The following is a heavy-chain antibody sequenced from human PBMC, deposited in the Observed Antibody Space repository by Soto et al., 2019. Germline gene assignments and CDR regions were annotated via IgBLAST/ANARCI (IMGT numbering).Heavy chain of an antibody. V-gene: IGHV3-30*18. Sequence: QVQLVESGGGVVQPGRSLRLSCAASGFTFSSYGMHWVRQAPGKGLEWVAVISYDGSNKYYADSVKGRFTISRDTSKNXLXXQRTGLSAEDTAVYYCAKAHALPGYSSSWYVMEDYWVQGTLVTVSS. CDR1: GFTFSSYG. CDR2: ISYDGSNK. D-gene: IGHD6-13*01. CDR3: AKAHALPGYSSSWYVMEDY. J-gene: IGHJ4*02.